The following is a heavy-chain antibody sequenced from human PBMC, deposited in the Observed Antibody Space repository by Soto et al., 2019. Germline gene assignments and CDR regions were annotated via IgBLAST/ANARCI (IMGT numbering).Heavy chain of an antibody. V-gene: IGHV1-8*01. CDR3: ARGSEAYSSGWLAFDY. CDR2: MNPNSGNT. D-gene: IGHD6-19*01. CDR1: GYTFTSYD. Sequence: QVQLVQSGAGVKKPGASVKVSCKASGYTFTSYDINWVRQATGQGLEWMGWMNPNSGNTGYAQKFQGRVTMTRNTSISTAYMELSSLRSEDTAVYYCARGSEAYSSGWLAFDYWGQGTLVTVSS. J-gene: IGHJ4*02.